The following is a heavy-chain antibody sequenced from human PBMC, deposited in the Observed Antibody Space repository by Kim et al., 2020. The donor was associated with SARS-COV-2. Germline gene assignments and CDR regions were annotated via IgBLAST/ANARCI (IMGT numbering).Heavy chain of an antibody. CDR1: GGSFSGYY. V-gene: IGHV4-34*01. D-gene: IGHD6-13*01. CDR3: ARGRKQQLVLPLLY. J-gene: IGHJ4*02. Sequence: SETLSLTCAVYGGSFSGYYWSWIRQPPGKGLEWIGEINHSGSTNYNPSLKSRVTISVDTSKNQFSLKLSSVTAADTAVYYCARGRKQQLVLPLLYWGQGTLVTVSS. CDR2: INHSGST.